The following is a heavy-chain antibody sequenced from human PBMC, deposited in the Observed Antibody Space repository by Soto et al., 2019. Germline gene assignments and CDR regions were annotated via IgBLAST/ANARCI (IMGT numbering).Heavy chain of an antibody. D-gene: IGHD4-17*01. CDR1: SGSISSSNW. V-gene: IGHV4-4*02. CDR3: ARDALTTVTTPNHDYWYFDL. CDR2: IYHSGST. J-gene: IGHJ2*01. Sequence: QVQLQESGPGLVKPSGTLSLTCAVSSGSISSSNWWSWVRQPPGKGLEWIGEIYHSGSTNYNPSLKSRVTISVDKSKNQFSLKLSSVTAADTAVYYCARDALTTVTTPNHDYWYFDLWGRGTLVTVSS.